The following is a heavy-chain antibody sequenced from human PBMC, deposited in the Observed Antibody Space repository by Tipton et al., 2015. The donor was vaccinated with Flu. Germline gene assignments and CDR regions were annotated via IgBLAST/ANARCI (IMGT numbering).Heavy chain of an antibody. CDR1: GGSFSDWH. J-gene: IGHJ2*01. CDR3: ARGPLLDL. Sequence: TLSLTCAVYGGSFSDWHWTWIRQSPGKGLEWIGEINHSGSTNYNPSLKSRVTISVDTSKNQFSLKLSSVTAADTAVYYCARGPLLDLWGRGTLVTVSS. CDR2: INHSGST. D-gene: IGHD5/OR15-5a*01. V-gene: IGHV4-34*01.